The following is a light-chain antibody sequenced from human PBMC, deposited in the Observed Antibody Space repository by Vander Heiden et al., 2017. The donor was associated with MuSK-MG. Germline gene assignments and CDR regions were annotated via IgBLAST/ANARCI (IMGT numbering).Light chain of an antibody. J-gene: IGLJ2*01. CDR3: QSADSSGTYVV. CDR2: TDS. Sequence: SYELTQPPSVSLSPGQTARITCSGDALPKQYAYWYQQKPGQAPVLVIYTDSERPSGIPERFSGSSSGTTVTLTISGVQAEDEADYYCQSADSSGTYVVFGGGTKLTVL. V-gene: IGLV3-25*03. CDR1: ALPKQY.